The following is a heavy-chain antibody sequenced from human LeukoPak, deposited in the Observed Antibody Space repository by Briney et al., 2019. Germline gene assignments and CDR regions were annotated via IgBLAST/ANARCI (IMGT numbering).Heavy chain of an antibody. Sequence: SQTLSLTCTVSGGSISSGSYYWSWIRQPAGKGLEWIGRIYTSGSTNYNPSLKRRVTISVDTSKNQFSLKLSSVTAADTAVYYCARYSGWYGSDYWGQGTLVTVSS. CDR2: IYTSGST. CDR1: GGSISSGSYY. J-gene: IGHJ4*02. V-gene: IGHV4-61*02. D-gene: IGHD6-19*01. CDR3: ARYSGWYGSDY.